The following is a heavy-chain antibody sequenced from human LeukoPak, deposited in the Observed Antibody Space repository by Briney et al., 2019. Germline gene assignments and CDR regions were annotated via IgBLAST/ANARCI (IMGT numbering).Heavy chain of an antibody. CDR3: ARVSSSWYQDWYFDR. D-gene: IGHD6-13*01. J-gene: IGHJ2*01. V-gene: IGHV4-59*12. CDR1: DDSITMYY. CDR2: VDHTGST. Sequence: PSEALSLTCSVSDDSITMYYWTWIRQPPGKGLEWIGYVDHTGSTNFNPSLKSRVTMSVDTSKNQFSLKLTSVTAADTAVYYCARVSSSWYQDWYFDRWGRGTLVTVSS.